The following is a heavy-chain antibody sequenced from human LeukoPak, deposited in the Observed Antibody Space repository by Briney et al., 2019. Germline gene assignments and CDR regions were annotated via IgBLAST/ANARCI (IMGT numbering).Heavy chain of an antibody. J-gene: IGHJ4*02. CDR1: GYTFTSYG. CDR3: ARSRPFSGYDLDY. D-gene: IGHD5-12*01. V-gene: IGHV1-46*01. CDR2: INPSGGST. Sequence: ASVKVSCKASGYTFTSYGISWVRQAPGQGLEWMGIINPSGGSTSYAQKFQGRVTMTRDTSTSTVYMELSSLRSEDTAVYYCARSRPFSGYDLDYWGQGTLVTVSS.